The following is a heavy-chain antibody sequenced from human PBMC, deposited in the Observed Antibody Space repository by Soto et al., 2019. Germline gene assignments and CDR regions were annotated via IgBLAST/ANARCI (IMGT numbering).Heavy chain of an antibody. CDR2: IIPILGIA. D-gene: IGHD2-15*01. V-gene: IGHV1-69*04. CDR1: GGTFSSYT. J-gene: IGHJ6*02. Sequence: ASVKVSCKASGGTFSSYTISWVRQAPGQGLEWMGRIIPILGIANYAQKFQGRVTITADKSTSTAYMELSSLRSEDTAVYYCARERTLVVVAATSMDVWGQGTTVTVSS. CDR3: ARERTLVVVAATSMDV.